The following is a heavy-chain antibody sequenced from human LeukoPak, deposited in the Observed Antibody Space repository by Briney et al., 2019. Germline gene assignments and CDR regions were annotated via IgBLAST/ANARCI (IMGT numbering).Heavy chain of an antibody. CDR3: AVVVGVNWFDP. CDR2: IYYSGST. Sequence: SQTLSLTCTVSGGSISRGDYYWSWIRQPPGKGLEWIGYIYYSGSTYYNPSLKSRVTISVDTSKNQFSLKLSSVTAADTAVYYCAVVVGVNWFDPWGQGTLVTVSS. J-gene: IGHJ5*02. V-gene: IGHV4-30-4*01. D-gene: IGHD3-16*01. CDR1: GGSISRGDYY.